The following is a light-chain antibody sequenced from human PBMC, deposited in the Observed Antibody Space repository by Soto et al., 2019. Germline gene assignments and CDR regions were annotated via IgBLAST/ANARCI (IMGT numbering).Light chain of an antibody. J-gene: IGLJ3*02. CDR3: QSYDSSLSGWV. V-gene: IGLV1-40*01. Sequence: QSVLTQPPSVSGAPGQRVTISCTGSSSNIGAGYDVHWYQQLLGTAPKLLIYGNSNRPSGVPDRFSGSKSGTSASLAITGLRAEDEADYYCQSYDSSLSGWVFCELTKLTVL. CDR1: SSNIGAGYD. CDR2: GNS.